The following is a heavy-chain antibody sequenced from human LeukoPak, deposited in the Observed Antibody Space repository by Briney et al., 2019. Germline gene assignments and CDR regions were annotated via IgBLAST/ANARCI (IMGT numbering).Heavy chain of an antibody. CDR2: IKQDGSAK. J-gene: IGHJ5*02. D-gene: IGHD3-3*01. Sequence: GGSLRLSCAASGFTFSNYWMSWVRQAPGKGLEWVANIKQDGSAKYYVDSVKGRFTISRDNAKNSLFLQMNSLRAEDTAVYYCARDSGGPYYDFWSGPWGQGTLVTVSS. CDR1: GFTFSNYW. CDR3: ARDSGGPYYDFWSGP. V-gene: IGHV3-7*01.